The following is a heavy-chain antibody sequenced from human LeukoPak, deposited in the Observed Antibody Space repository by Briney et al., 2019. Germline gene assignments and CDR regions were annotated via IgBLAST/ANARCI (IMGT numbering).Heavy chain of an antibody. CDR2: IYYSGST. J-gene: IGHJ6*02. D-gene: IGHD6-19*01. CDR3: ASRRQWNGMDV. Sequence: SRTLSVTCTVSGGSISSGGYYWSWIRQHPGKGLEWIGYIYYSGSTYYNPSLKSRVTISVDTSKNQFSLKLSSVTAADTAVYYCASRRQWNGMDVWGQGTTVTVSS. V-gene: IGHV4-31*03. CDR1: GGSISSGGYY.